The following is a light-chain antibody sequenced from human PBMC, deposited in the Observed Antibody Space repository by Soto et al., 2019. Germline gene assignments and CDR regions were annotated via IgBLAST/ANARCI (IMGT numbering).Light chain of an antibody. CDR1: QSISSY. CDR2: AAS. V-gene: IGKV1-39*01. J-gene: IGKJ1*01. CDR3: QQSYRVWT. Sequence: DIQMTQSPSSLSASVGDRVTITCRASQSISSYLNWYRQKPGKAPKLLIYAASSLQSGVPSRFSGSGSGKDFTLTISSLQPEDFATYYCQQSYRVWTFGQGTKVEIK.